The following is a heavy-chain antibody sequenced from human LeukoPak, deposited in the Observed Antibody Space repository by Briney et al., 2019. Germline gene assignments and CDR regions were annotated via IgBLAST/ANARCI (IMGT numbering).Heavy chain of an antibody. CDR1: GFTSSSYG. CDR3: AKDRQTSSSWFDY. Sequence: GGSLRLSCAASGFTSSSYGMHWVRQAPGKGLEWVAVIWYDGSNKYYADSVKGRFTISRDNSKNTLYLQMNSLRAEDTAVYYCAKDRQTSSSWFDYWGQGTLVTVSS. J-gene: IGHJ4*02. CDR2: IWYDGSNK. D-gene: IGHD6-13*01. V-gene: IGHV3-30*02.